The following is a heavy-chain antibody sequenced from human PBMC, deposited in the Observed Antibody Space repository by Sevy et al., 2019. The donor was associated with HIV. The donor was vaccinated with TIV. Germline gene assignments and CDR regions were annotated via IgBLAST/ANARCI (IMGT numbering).Heavy chain of an antibody. D-gene: IGHD6-19*01. V-gene: IGHV1-69*13. CDR2: FIPMYNTP. J-gene: IGHJ4*02. CDR3: ARGVTVAGSYFDY. Sequence: ASVKVSCKASGATFSSDVISWVRQVPGQGLEWMGGFIPMYNTPSYAQNFQGRVTITADGSTSTVYMDLSSLRSEDTAIYYCARGVTVAGSYFDYWGQGTLVTVSS. CDR1: GATFSSDV.